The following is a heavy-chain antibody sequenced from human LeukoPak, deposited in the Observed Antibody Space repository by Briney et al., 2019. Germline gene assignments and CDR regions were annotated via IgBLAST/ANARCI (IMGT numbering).Heavy chain of an antibody. V-gene: IGHV3-7*01. CDR3: APPGG. Sequence: GGSLRLSCEASGFSFSNYWMTWVRQAPGKGLEWVGNIKPDGSVTYYLDSVKGRYTINRDNDKKSLYLQMNSLRVEDTAVYSCAPPGGWGQGTLVIVSS. D-gene: IGHD3-10*01. CDR2: IKPDGSVT. J-gene: IGHJ4*02. CDR1: GFSFSNYW.